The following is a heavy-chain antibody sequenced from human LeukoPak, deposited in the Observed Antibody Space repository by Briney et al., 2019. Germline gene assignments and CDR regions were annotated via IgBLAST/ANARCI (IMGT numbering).Heavy chain of an antibody. Sequence: GGSLRLSCAASGFTFNNYEMHWVRHTAGKGLECGSAVGIAGDAFYAGSVKGRFSISRDNAESSLFLQMNSLRAGDTAVYYCAREGRMGTADAFDVWGQGTMVTVSS. CDR1: GFTFNNYE. V-gene: IGHV3-13*01. D-gene: IGHD1-14*01. CDR2: VGIAGDA. J-gene: IGHJ3*01. CDR3: AREGRMGTADAFDV.